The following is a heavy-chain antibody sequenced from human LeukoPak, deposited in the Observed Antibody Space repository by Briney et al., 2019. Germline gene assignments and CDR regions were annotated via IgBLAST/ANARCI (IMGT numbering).Heavy chain of an antibody. CDR1: GFTFDDYG. Sequence: GGSLRLSCTASGFTFDDYGMSWVRQAPGKGLEWVSAISGSGGSTYYADSVKGRFTISRDNSKNTLYLQMNSLRAEDTAVYYCAKSTSSWFENFDYWGQGTLVTVSS. D-gene: IGHD6-13*01. J-gene: IGHJ4*02. CDR3: AKSTSSWFENFDY. CDR2: ISGSGGST. V-gene: IGHV3-23*01.